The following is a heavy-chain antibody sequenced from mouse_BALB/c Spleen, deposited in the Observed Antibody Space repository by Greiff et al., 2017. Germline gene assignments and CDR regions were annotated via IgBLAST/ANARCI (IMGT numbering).Heavy chain of an antibody. CDR2: INPSNGGT. J-gene: IGHJ1*01. Sequence: QVQLQQPGAELVKPGASVKLSCKASGYTFTSYYMYWVKQKPGQGLEWIGGINPSNGGTNFIEKFKSKATLTVDKSSSTAYMQLSSLTSEDSAVYYCTRGNYGWYFDVWGAGNTVTVSS. V-gene: IGHV1S81*02. CDR1: GYTFTSYY. D-gene: IGHD2-1*01. CDR3: TRGNYGWYFDV.